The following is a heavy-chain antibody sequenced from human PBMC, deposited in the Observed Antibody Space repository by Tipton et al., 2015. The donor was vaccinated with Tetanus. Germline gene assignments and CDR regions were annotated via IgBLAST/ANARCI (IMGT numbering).Heavy chain of an antibody. CDR1: GGSISTYY. CDR2: ISHSGST. V-gene: IGHV4-59*01. CDR3: ARGGITAAGILDY. J-gene: IGHJ4*02. Sequence: TLSLTCTVSGGSISTYYWSWIRQPPGKGLEWIGQISHSGSTNYNPSLKSRVTISVDTSKNQFSLNLSSVTAADTAVYYCARGGITAAGILDYWGQGTLVTVSS. D-gene: IGHD6-13*01.